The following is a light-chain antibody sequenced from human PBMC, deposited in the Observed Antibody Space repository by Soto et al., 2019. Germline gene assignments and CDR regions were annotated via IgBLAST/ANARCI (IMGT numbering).Light chain of an antibody. J-gene: IGKJ1*01. CDR1: QSVSSSY. V-gene: IGKV3-20*01. CDR3: HQYGSSPQT. CDR2: GAS. Sequence: IVLTHAPGTLSFSPGEIATLFFRASQSVSSSYLAWYQQKPGQAPRLLIYGASSRATGIPDRFTGSGSGTDFTLTISRLEPEDFAVFYCHQYGSSPQTFGQGTKVDIK.